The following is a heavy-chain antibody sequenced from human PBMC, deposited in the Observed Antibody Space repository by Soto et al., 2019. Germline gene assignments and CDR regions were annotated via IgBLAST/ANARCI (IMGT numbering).Heavy chain of an antibody. V-gene: IGHV1-18*01. Sequence: QVQLLQSGAEVKKPGASVKVSCKASGYTFTNYGITWVRQAPGQGLEWMGWISAYNGNTHYTQRLQGRVTMTTYTSTSTAYMELRGLRSDDTAVYYCASVRQLVGYFYYYMDGWGKGTTVTVSS. CDR3: ASVRQLVGYFYYYMDG. CDR1: GYTFTNYG. CDR2: ISAYNGNT. J-gene: IGHJ6*03. D-gene: IGHD6-6*01.